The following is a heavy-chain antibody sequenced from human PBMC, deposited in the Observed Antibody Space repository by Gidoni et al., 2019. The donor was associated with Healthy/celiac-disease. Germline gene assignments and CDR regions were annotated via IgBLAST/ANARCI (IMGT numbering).Heavy chain of an antibody. J-gene: IGHJ3*02. CDR3: ARPGSQNTFDI. CDR2: INPSGGST. CDR1: GYTFTSYY. D-gene: IGHD1-26*01. V-gene: IGHV1-46*01. Sequence: QVQLVQSGAEVKKPGASVKVSCKASGYTFTSYYMHWVRPAPGQGLEWMGIINPSGGSTSYAQKFQGRVTMTRDTSTSTVYMELSSLRSEDTAVYYCARPGSQNTFDIWGQGTMVTVSS.